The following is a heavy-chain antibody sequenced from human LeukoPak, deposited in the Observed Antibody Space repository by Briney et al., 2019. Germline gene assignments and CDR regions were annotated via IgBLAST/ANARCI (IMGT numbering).Heavy chain of an antibody. CDR1: GYSFTSYW. D-gene: IGHD2-21*02. CDR3: ARLAHLVVVTATPTGFDS. Sequence: GESLKISCKGSGYSFTSYWIGWVRQMPGKGLEWMGIIYPGDSDTRDSPSFQGQVTISADKSISTAYLPWSSLKASDTAMYYCARLAHLVVVTATPTGFDSWGQGTLVTVSS. V-gene: IGHV5-51*01. CDR2: IYPGDSDT. J-gene: IGHJ4*02.